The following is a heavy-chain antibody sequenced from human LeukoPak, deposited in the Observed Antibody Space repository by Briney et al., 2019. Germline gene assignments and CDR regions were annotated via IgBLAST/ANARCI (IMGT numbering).Heavy chain of an antibody. CDR1: GHSFTNYW. V-gene: IGHV5-51*01. J-gene: IGHJ5*02. CDR3: ARSGVVAAVTYNWFDP. D-gene: IGHD2-2*01. Sequence: GESLKISCKVSGHSFTNYWIGWVRQMPGKGLEWMGIIYPGDSDTRYSPSFQGQVTISADKSISTAYLQWSSLKASDTAMYYCARSGVVAAVTYNWFDPWGQGTLVTVSS. CDR2: IYPGDSDT.